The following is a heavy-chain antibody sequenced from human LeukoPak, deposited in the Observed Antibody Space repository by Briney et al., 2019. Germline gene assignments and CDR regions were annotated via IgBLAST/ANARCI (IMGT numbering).Heavy chain of an antibody. J-gene: IGHJ4*02. D-gene: IGHD1-7*01. V-gene: IGHV1-8*01. Sequence: VSVKVSCKASGYTFTSYDINWVRQATGQGLEWMGWMNPNSGNTGYAQKFQGRVTMTRNTSISTAYMELSSLRSEDTAVYYCARGLSGTTGFDYWGQGTLVTVSS. CDR2: MNPNSGNT. CDR3: ARGLSGTTGFDY. CDR1: GYTFTSYD.